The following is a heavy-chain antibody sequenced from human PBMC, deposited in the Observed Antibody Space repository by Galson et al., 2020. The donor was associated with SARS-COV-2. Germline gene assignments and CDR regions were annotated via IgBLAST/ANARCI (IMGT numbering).Heavy chain of an antibody. CDR3: ARVGFRTTLNGFDV. D-gene: IGHD3-16*01. CDR1: GFIFSSYS. J-gene: IGHJ3*01. Sequence: GESLKISCVASGFIFSSYSMNWVRQAPGKGLEWVSSISSSSTYIFYSDSVTGRFTISRDNAENSLYLQMNSLRAEDTAVYYCARVGFRTTLNGFDVWGQGTMVTVSS. CDR2: ISSSSTYI. V-gene: IGHV3-21*01.